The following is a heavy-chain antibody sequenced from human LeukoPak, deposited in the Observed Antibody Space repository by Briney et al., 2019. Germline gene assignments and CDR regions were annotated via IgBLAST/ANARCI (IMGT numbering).Heavy chain of an antibody. CDR1: GFTFSSYG. Sequence: GGSLRLSCAASGFTFSSYGMHWVRQAPGKGLEWVAVISYDGSNKYYADSVKGRFTISRDNSKNTLYLQMNGLRAEDTAVYYCAKDLGVVATMNFDYWGQGTLVTVSS. J-gene: IGHJ4*02. CDR3: AKDLGVVATMNFDY. D-gene: IGHD5-12*01. CDR2: ISYDGSNK. V-gene: IGHV3-30*18.